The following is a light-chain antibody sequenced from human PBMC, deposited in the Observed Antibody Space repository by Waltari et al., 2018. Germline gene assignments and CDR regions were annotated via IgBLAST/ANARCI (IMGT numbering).Light chain of an antibody. Sequence: ALTQPASVSGSPGQSIIISCTGTRRDIGDYNYVSWYQQHPGKAPKLIIYEVTNRPSGVSIRFSDYKSGNMDSLAISGLQPEDEADYYCSSYTITGTVLFGGGTKLTVL. J-gene: IGLJ2*01. CDR3: SSYTITGTVL. CDR1: RRDIGDYNY. CDR2: EVT. V-gene: IGLV2-14*01.